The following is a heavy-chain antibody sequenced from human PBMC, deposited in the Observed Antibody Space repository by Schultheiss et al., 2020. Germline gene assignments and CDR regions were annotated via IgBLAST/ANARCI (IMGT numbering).Heavy chain of an antibody. CDR3: ARARLGGWQWLVFDY. CDR2: IYYSGST. D-gene: IGHD6-19*01. Sequence: TLSLTCTVSGVSISSDYYYWSWIRQHPGKGLEWIGYIYYSGSTYYNPSLKSRVTISVDTSKNQFSLKLSSVTAADTAVYYCARARLGGWQWLVFDYWGQGTLVTVSS. CDR1: GVSISSDYYY. J-gene: IGHJ4*02. V-gene: IGHV4-31*03.